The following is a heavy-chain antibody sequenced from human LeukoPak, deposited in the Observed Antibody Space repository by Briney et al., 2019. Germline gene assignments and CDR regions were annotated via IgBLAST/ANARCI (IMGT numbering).Heavy chain of an antibody. CDR2: ISAYNGNT. J-gene: IGHJ3*02. Sequence: ASVRVSCKASGYTFTSYGISWVRQAPGQGLVWMGWISAYNGNTNYAQKLQGRVTMTTDTSTSTAYMELRSLRSDDTAVYYCARGFYGSGTSSAFDTWGQGTMVTVS. D-gene: IGHD3-10*01. CDR3: ARGFYGSGTSSAFDT. CDR1: GYTFTSYG. V-gene: IGHV1-18*01.